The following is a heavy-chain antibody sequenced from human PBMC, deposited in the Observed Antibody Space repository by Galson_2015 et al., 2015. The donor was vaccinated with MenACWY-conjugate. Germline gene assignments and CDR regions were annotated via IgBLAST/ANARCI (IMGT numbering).Heavy chain of an antibody. V-gene: IGHV3-23*01. J-gene: IGHJ4*02. D-gene: IGHD6-13*01. CDR2: ISGSGGST. CDR1: GFTFSSYA. CDR3: AKPGYPEGSEFDY. Sequence: SLRLSCAASGFTFSSYAMSWVRQAPGKGLEWVSAISGSGGSTYYADSVKGRFTISRDNSKNTLYLQMNSLRAEDTAVYYCAKPGYPEGSEFDYWGQGTLVTVSS.